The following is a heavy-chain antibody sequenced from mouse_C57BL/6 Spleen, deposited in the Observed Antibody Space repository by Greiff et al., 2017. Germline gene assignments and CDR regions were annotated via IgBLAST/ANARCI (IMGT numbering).Heavy chain of an antibody. CDR3: ARSSTTVVENY. Sequence: QVQLQQPGAELVRPGTSVKLSCKASGYTFTSYWMHWVKQRPGQGLEWIGVIDPSDSYTNYNQKFKGKATLTVDTSSSTAYMQLSSLTSEDSAVYYCARSSTTVVENYWGQGTTLTVSS. J-gene: IGHJ2*01. V-gene: IGHV1-59*01. CDR2: IDPSDSYT. D-gene: IGHD1-1*01. CDR1: GYTFTSYW.